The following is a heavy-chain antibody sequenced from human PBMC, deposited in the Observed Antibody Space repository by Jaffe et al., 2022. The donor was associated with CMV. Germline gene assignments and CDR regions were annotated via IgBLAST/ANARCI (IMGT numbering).Heavy chain of an antibody. V-gene: IGHV4-59*01. J-gene: IGHJ5*02. CDR3: ARDYGYCRSTSCPKWFDP. CDR2: IYYSGNT. Sequence: QVQLQESGPGLVKPSETLSLTCTVSGGSIRTYYWSWIRQPPGKGLEWIGYIYYSGNTNYNPSLKSRVTISVDTSKNQFSLKLSSVTAADTAVYYCARDYGYCRSTSCPKWFDPWGQGILVTVSS. D-gene: IGHD2-2*01. CDR1: GGSIRTYY.